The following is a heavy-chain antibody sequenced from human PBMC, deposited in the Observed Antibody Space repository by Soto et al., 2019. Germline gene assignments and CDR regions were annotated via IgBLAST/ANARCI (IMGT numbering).Heavy chain of an antibody. J-gene: IGHJ4*02. V-gene: IGHV4-59*08. D-gene: IGHD6-13*01. CDR2: IYYSGST. CDR1: GGSISSYY. Sequence: QVQLQESGPGLVKPSETLSLTCTVSGGSISSYYWSWIRQPPGKGLEWIGYIYYSGSTNYTPSLKSRVTIPEDPPMTHFSLSLASGPPPDPAGSSLGRRYSGSFAYWGQGTLVTVPS. CDR3: GRRYSGSFAY.